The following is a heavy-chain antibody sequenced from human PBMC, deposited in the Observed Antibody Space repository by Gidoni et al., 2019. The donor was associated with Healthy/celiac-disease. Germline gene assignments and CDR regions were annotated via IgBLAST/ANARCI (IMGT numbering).Heavy chain of an antibody. CDR2: INHSGST. CDR1: GGSFSGYY. CDR3: ASSRPRSAAAGTKSVADY. J-gene: IGHJ4*02. Sequence: QVQLQQWGAGLLKPSETLSLTCAVYGGSFSGYYWSWIRQPPGKGLEWIGEINHSGSTNYNPSLKSRVTISVDTSKNQFSLKLSSVTAADTAVYYCASSRPRSAAAGTKSVADYWGQGTLVTVSS. V-gene: IGHV4-34*01. D-gene: IGHD6-13*01.